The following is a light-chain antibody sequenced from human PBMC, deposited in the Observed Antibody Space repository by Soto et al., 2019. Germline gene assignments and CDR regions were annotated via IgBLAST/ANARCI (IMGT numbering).Light chain of an antibody. Sequence: DIQMTQSPSSVSASVGDRVTITCRASQGIGSWLGWYQQKPGKAPKLLIYAAASLQSGVPSRFSGTVSGTEFTLTISSLQPEDLANYFCQQANSFPLTFGPGTKVDLK. V-gene: IGKV1-12*01. J-gene: IGKJ3*01. CDR2: AAA. CDR1: QGIGSW. CDR3: QQANSFPLT.